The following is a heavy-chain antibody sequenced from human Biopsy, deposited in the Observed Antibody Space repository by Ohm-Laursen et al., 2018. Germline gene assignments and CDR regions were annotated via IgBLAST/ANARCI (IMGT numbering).Heavy chain of an antibody. J-gene: IGHJ6*02. CDR2: IYRDGYEG. V-gene: IGHV3-7*03. CDR3: ARKIYGDYEVPYSYGMDV. D-gene: IGHD4-17*01. CDR1: GFTFSDYC. Sequence: SLRLSCTASGFTFSDYCMSWVRQAPGKGLEWVADIYRDGYEGYYVDSVKGRFTISRDSAKNSLYLQMDSLRAEDTAVYYCARKIYGDYEVPYSYGMDVWGLGTTVTVSS.